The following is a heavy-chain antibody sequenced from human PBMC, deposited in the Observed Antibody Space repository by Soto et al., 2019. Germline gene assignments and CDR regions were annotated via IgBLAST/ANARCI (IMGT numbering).Heavy chain of an antibody. Sequence: PSETLSLTCTVSGGSISSGDYYWSWIRQPPGKGLEWIGYIYYSGSTYYNPSLKSRVTISVDTSKNQFSLKLSSVTAADTAVYYCARVEDYYDSSGYPGWYFDLWGRGTLVTVSS. CDR3: ARVEDYYDSSGYPGWYFDL. J-gene: IGHJ2*01. D-gene: IGHD3-22*01. CDR2: IYYSGST. CDR1: GGSISSGDYY. V-gene: IGHV4-30-4*01.